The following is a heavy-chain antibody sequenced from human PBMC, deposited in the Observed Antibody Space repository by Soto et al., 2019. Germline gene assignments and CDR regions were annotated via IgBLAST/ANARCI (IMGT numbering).Heavy chain of an antibody. V-gene: IGHV3-74*01. J-gene: IGHJ4*02. D-gene: IGHD3-10*01. CDR2: INSDESVT. Sequence: EVQLVESGGGLVQPGGSLRLSCAASGFTFSDCWMHWVRQAPGKGLVWVSRINSDESVTSYADSVKGRFTISRDNAKNKLYLEMNSLRDEDTAVYYCARVGYGSGSYHFDFWGQGTLVTVSS. CDR3: ARVGYGSGSYHFDF. CDR1: GFTFSDCW.